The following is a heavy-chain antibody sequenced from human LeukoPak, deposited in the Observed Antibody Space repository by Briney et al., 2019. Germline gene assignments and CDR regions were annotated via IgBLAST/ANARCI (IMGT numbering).Heavy chain of an antibody. CDR1: GGSISSGGYS. D-gene: IGHD4-17*01. V-gene: IGHV4-30-2*01. CDR2: IYHSGST. J-gene: IGHJ2*01. Sequence: SQTLSLTCAVSGGSISSGGYSWSWIRQPPGKGLEWIGYIYHSGSTYYNPSLKSRVTISADRSKNQFSLKLSSVTAADTAVYYCARAPLNGDRTDWYFDLWGRGTLVTVSS. CDR3: ARAPLNGDRTDWYFDL.